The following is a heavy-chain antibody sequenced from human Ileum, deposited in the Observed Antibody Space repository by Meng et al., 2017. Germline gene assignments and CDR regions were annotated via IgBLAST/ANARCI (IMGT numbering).Heavy chain of an antibody. V-gene: IGHV3-7*01. CDR2: IKEDGSVK. Sequence: GESLKISCAASGFSFSNAWMSWVRQAPGKGLEWVANIKEDGSVKGYLDSVRGRFTISRDNAKYSVFLQMDSLRIEDTAVYYCERDYGGIWGQETMVTVSS. D-gene: IGHD3-10*01. J-gene: IGHJ3*02. CDR3: ERDYGGI. CDR1: GFSFSNAW.